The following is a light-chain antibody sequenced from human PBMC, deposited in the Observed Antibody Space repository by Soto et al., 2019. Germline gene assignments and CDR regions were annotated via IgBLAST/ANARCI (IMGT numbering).Light chain of an antibody. Sequence: DIIMTQSPSTLSGSVGDRVTIIGRASQTISSWLAWYQQKPGKAPKLLIYKASTLKSGVPSRFSGSGSGTEFTLTISSLQPDDFATYYCQHYKSYSEAFGQGTKVDI. CDR3: QHYKSYSEA. CDR1: QTISSW. J-gene: IGKJ1*01. CDR2: KAS. V-gene: IGKV1-5*03.